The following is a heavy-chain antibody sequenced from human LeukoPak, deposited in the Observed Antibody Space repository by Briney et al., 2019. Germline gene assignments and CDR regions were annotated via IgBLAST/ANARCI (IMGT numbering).Heavy chain of an antibody. CDR3: ARDYGGNSRTLYYYYGMDV. D-gene: IGHD4-17*01. V-gene: IGHV4-59*01. CDR2: IYYSGST. J-gene: IGHJ6*02. Sequence: PSETLSLTCTVSGGSISSYYWSWLRQPPGKGLEWIGYIYYSGSTNYNPSLKSRVTISVDTSKNQFSLKLSSVTAADTAVYYCARDYGGNSRTLYYYYGMDVWGQGTTVTVSS. CDR1: GGSISSYY.